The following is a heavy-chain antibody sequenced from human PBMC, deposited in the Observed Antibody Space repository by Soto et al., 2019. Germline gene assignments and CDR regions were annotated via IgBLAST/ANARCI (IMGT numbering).Heavy chain of an antibody. Sequence: QVQLVQSGAEVKKPGASVKVSCKASGYTFTSYDINWVRQATGQGLEWMGWMNPNSGNTGYAQKFQGRVTMTRNTSISTAYMELSSLRSEDTAVYYCARGRITQWPPAFLGFDPWGQGTLVTVSS. D-gene: IGHD6-19*01. J-gene: IGHJ5*02. CDR2: MNPNSGNT. CDR1: GYTFTSYD. V-gene: IGHV1-8*01. CDR3: ARGRITQWPPAFLGFDP.